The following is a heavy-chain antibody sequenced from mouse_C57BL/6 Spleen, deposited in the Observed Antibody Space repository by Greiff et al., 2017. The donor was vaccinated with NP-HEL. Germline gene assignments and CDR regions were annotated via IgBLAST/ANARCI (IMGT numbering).Heavy chain of an antibody. J-gene: IGHJ3*01. CDR1: GFSFNTYA. V-gene: IGHV10-1*01. CDR2: IRSKSNNYAT. CDR3: VRQGGKEAWFAY. Sequence: EVQLVESGGGLVQPKGSLKLSCAASGFSFNTYAMNWVRQAPGKGLEWVARIRSKSNNYATYYADSVKDRFTISRDDSESMLYLQMNNLKTEDTAMYYCVRQGGKEAWFAYWGQGTLVTVSA.